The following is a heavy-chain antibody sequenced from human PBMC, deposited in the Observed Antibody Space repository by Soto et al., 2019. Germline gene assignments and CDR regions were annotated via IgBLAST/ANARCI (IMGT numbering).Heavy chain of an antibody. J-gene: IGHJ4*02. V-gene: IGHV3-30*18. D-gene: IGHD3-9*01. Sequence: GGSLRLSCAASGFTFSSYGMHWVRQAPGKGLEWVAVISYDGSNKYYADSVKGRFTISRDNSKNTLYLQMNSLRAEDTAVYYCAKGSANVDILTGYYIGVNYFDYWGQGTLVTVSS. CDR1: GFTFSSYG. CDR3: AKGSANVDILTGYYIGVNYFDY. CDR2: ISYDGSNK.